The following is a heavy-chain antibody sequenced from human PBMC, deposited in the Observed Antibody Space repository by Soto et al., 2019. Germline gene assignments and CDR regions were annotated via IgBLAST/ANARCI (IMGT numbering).Heavy chain of an antibody. CDR2: INTGNGNT. CDR1: GYTFTSYA. CDR3: ARDRFTLDTATSYFDY. D-gene: IGHD2-15*01. V-gene: IGHV1-3*04. J-gene: IGHJ4*02. Sequence: ASVKASCKVSGYTFTSYAIHWLRQAPGQRLEWIGWINTGNGNTKYSQKFQGRVTITRDTSASTAYMELSSLRSEDTAVYYCARDRFTLDTATSYFDYFGQRTVVTVSS.